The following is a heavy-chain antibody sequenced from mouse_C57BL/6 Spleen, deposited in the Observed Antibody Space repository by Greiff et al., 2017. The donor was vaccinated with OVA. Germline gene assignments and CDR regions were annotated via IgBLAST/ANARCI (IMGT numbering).Heavy chain of an antibody. J-gene: IGHJ2*01. V-gene: IGHV1-47*01. Sequence: QVQLQQSGAELVKPGASVKMSCKASGYTFTTYSIEWMKQNHGKSLEWIGHIYPYDGDTKYNEKFKGKATLTVETSSSTVYLELSRLALYYSAVNYCARGEDYFDYWGQGTPLTVSS. CDR1: GYTFTTYS. CDR3: ARGEDYFDY. CDR2: IYPYDGDT.